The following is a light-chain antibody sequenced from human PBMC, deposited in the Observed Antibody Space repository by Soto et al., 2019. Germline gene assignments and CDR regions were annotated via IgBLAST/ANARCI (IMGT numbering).Light chain of an antibody. V-gene: IGKV1-12*01. CDR1: QDISSE. Sequence: IQMTQSPSSVSASVGDTVTITCRASQDISSELAWYQQRPGRAPKSLIYYVSRLQSGVPSRFSGSGSGTDFTLTISSLQPEDFATYYCQQANSFPRTFGQGTKVDIK. CDR2: YVS. J-gene: IGKJ1*01. CDR3: QQANSFPRT.